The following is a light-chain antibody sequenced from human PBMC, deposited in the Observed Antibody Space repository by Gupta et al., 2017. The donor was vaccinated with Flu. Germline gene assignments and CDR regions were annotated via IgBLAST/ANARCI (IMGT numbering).Light chain of an antibody. CDR1: QDISRW. CDR2: GAS. V-gene: IGKV1D-16*01. CDR3: QHDNSYPHS. Sequence: DIQMTKSPSSLSASVGDRVTITCRASQDISRWLAWYQQKPGKAPKSLIYGASSLLSGVPSRFSGSGSGTDFTLTISGLRPEDFATYYCQHDNSYPHSFGQGTKLEIK. J-gene: IGKJ2*03.